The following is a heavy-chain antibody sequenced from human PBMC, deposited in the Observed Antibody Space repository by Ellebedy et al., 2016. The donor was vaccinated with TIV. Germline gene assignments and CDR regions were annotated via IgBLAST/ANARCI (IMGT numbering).Heavy chain of an antibody. CDR1: GGTFSSYA. D-gene: IGHD3-10*01. CDR2: IIPIFGTA. V-gene: IGHV1-69*13. CDR3: ARGGDFRGVIKNAFDI. J-gene: IGHJ3*02. Sequence: AASVKVSCKASGGTFSSYAISWVRQAPGQGLEWMGGIIPIFGTANYAQKFQGRVTITADESTSTAYMELSSLRSEDTAVYYCARGGDFRGVIKNAFDIWGQGTMVTVSS.